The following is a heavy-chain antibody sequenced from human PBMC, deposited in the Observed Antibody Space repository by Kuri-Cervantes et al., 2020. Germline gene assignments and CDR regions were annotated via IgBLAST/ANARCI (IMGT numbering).Heavy chain of an antibody. CDR1: EFTFSDYG. CDR3: ARDWNWSTDY. J-gene: IGHJ4*02. Sequence: LSLTCAASEFTFSDYGIHWVRQAPGKGLEWVAFIGSEGNIDYTGSVRGRFTISRDNSKDTLYLQLNSLRAEDTAVYCCARDWNWSTDYWGQGTLVAVSS. V-gene: IGHV3-30*02. D-gene: IGHD1-7*01. CDR2: IGSEGNI.